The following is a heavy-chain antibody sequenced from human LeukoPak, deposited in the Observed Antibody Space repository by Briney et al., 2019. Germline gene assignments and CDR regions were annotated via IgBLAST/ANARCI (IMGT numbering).Heavy chain of an antibody. Sequence: GASVKVSCKASGYTFTSYFMHWVRQAPGHGLEWMGIIDPSGGSTSYAQKVQGRVTMTRDTSTSTVYMELSSLRSEDTAVYYCARRAGTTREGHFDYWGQGTLVTVSS. CDR1: GYTFTSYF. D-gene: IGHD1-1*01. V-gene: IGHV1-46*01. J-gene: IGHJ4*02. CDR2: IDPSGGST. CDR3: ARRAGTTREGHFDY.